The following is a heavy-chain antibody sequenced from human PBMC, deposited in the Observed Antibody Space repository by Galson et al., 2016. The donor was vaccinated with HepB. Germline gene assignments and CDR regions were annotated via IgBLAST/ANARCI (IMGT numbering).Heavy chain of an antibody. CDR2: ISWGGSGT. CDR3: AKEATGSGSYWRLFDS. D-gene: IGHD1-26*01. V-gene: IGHV3-43*01. CDR1: GFTFDDYT. Sequence: SLRLSCAASGFTFDDYTMHWVRQTPGKGLEWVSLISWGGSGTYYADSVKGRFTISRDNSKNSLFLQMNSLRTEDTALYYCAKEATGSGSYWRLFDSWGQGTLVTVSS. J-gene: IGHJ4*02.